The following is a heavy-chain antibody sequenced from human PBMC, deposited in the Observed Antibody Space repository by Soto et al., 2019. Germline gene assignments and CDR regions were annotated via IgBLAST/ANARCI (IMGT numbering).Heavy chain of an antibody. V-gene: IGHV4-59*01. D-gene: IGHD3-3*01. CDR1: GGSISSYY. Sequence: SETLSLTCTVSGGSISSYYWSWIRQPPGKGLEWIGYIYYSGSTNYNPSLKSRVTISVDTSKNQFSLKLSSVTAADTAVYYCARDALRVRIDYWGQGTLVTVYS. J-gene: IGHJ4*02. CDR2: IYYSGST. CDR3: ARDALRVRIDY.